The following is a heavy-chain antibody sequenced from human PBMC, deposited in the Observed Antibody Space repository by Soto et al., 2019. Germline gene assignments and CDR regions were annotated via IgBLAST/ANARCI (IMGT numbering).Heavy chain of an antibody. J-gene: IGHJ6*01. CDR3: AAYCGGDCYLSDYYYGMDV. CDR1: VGTFSSYD. Sequence: AAVTVSCMGSVGTFSSYDISWVRPAHGQGLEWMGGIIPIFGTANYAQKFQGRFTITADESTSTAYMELSSLRSEDTAVYYCAAYCGGDCYLSDYYYGMDVGGQGTTVTV. CDR2: IIPIFGTA. V-gene: IGHV1-69*01. D-gene: IGHD2-21*02.